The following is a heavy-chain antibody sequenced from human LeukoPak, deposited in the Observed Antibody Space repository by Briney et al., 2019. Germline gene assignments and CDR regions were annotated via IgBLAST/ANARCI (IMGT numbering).Heavy chain of an antibody. J-gene: IGHJ4*02. CDR1: GFTFSTYG. CDR3: AKAGGSSSAGFGF. Sequence: GGSLRLSCAASGFTFSTYGMSWVRQAAGKGLEWGSAITGSGDSTHYADSVKGRFTISRDNSKNTLSLQMNSLRAEDTAVYYSAKAGGSSSAGFGFWGQGTLVTVSP. CDR2: ITGSGDST. D-gene: IGHD3-16*01. V-gene: IGHV3-23*01.